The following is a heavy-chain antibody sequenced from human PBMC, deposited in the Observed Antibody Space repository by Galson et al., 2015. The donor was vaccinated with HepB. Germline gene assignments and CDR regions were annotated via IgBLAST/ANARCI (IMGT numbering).Heavy chain of an antibody. Sequence: SETLSLTCTVSGGSVSGDNYYWTWIRQPPGKGLEWIGYISYSGNTNYNPSLKSRVTLSLDTSRTQFSLKLSSVTAADTAVYYCARSPGWNCSGGSCYSIDSDYSRQGTPVTVSS. CDR1: GGSVSGDNYY. D-gene: IGHD2-15*01. CDR2: ISYSGNT. V-gene: IGHV4-61*01. J-gene: IGHJ4*02. CDR3: ARSPGWNCSGGSCYSIDSDY.